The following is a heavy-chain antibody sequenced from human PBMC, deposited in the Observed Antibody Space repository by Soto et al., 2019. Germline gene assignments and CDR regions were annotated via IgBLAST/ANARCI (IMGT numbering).Heavy chain of an antibody. D-gene: IGHD3-10*01. CDR3: AKGISRSIRGAFDV. V-gene: IGHV3-30*18. CDR2: ISDDGSNK. J-gene: IGHJ3*01. CDR1: GFSFSSFG. Sequence: QVQLVESGGGVVQPGRSLRLSCAASGFSFSSFGMHWVRQAPGKGLEWAAVISDDGSNKDYVASVKGRFIISRDNSKNMVYVEVNSLRADDMAVYYGAKGISRSIRGAFDVWGQRTRVTVS.